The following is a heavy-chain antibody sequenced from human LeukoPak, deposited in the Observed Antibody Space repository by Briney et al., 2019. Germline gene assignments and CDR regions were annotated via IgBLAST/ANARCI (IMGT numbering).Heavy chain of an antibody. CDR2: IGSSSSYV. D-gene: IGHD2-8*01. V-gene: IGHV3-21*01. CDR1: GFTFSSYS. J-gene: IGHJ4*02. CDR3: ARDRPGYCTNGVCYAPLHY. Sequence: PGGSLRLSCAASGFTFSSYSMNWVRQAPGKGLEWVSSIGSSSSYVYYADSVKGRFTISRDNAKNSLYLQMNSLRAEDTAVYYCARDRPGYCTNGVCYAPLHYWGQGTLVTVSS.